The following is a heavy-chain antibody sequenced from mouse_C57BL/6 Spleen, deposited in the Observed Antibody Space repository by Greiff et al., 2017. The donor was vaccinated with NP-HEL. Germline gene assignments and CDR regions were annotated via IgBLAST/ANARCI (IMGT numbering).Heavy chain of an antibody. CDR2: IDPSDSYT. CDR3: ARGDSNYGYYFDY. J-gene: IGHJ2*01. V-gene: IGHV1-59*01. D-gene: IGHD2-5*01. Sequence: QVQLQQPGAELVRPGTSVKLSCKASGYTFTSYWMHWVKQRPGQGLEWIGVIDPSDSYTNYNQQFKGKATLTVDTSTSTANMQLSSLTSEDSAVYYCARGDSNYGYYFDYWGQGTTLTVSS. CDR1: GYTFTSYW.